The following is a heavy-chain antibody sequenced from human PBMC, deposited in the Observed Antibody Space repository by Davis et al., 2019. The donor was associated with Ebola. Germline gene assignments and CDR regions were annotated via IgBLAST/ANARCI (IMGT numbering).Heavy chain of an antibody. V-gene: IGHV3-21*01. CDR3: AREVLPYYDFWSGGY. CDR2: ISSSSSYI. J-gene: IGHJ4*02. D-gene: IGHD3-3*01. Sequence: LSLTCAASGFTFSSYSMNWVRQAPGKGLEWVSSISSSSSYIYYADSVKGRFTISRDNAKNSLYLQMNSLRAEDTAVYYCAREVLPYYDFWSGGYWGQGTLVTVSS. CDR1: GFTFSSYS.